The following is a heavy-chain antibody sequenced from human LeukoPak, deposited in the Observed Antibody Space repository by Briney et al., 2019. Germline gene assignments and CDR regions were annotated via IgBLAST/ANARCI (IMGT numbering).Heavy chain of an antibody. V-gene: IGHV1-3*01. J-gene: IGHJ3*02. D-gene: IGHD3-10*01. CDR1: GYTFTSYA. CDR2: INAGNGNT. Sequence: ASVKVSCKASGYTFTSYAMHWVRQAPGQRLGWMGWINAGNGNTKYSQKFQGRVTITRDTSASTAYMELSSLRSEDTAVYYCARTHVLLWFGESDSHAFDIWGQGTMVTVSS. CDR3: ARTHVLLWFGESDSHAFDI.